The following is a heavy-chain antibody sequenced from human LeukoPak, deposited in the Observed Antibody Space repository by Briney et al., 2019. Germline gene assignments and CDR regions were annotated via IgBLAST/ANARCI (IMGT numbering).Heavy chain of an antibody. J-gene: IGHJ5*02. D-gene: IGHD6-19*01. CDR2: ISGSGGST. V-gene: IGHV3-23*01. CDR1: GFTFSSYA. Sequence: PGGSLRLSCTAPGFTFSSYAMSWVRQAPGKGLEWVSAISGSGGSTYYADSVKGRFTISRDNSKNTLYLQMNSLRAGDTAVYYCARAVAGTHWLDPWGQGTLVTVSS. CDR3: ARAVAGTHWLDP.